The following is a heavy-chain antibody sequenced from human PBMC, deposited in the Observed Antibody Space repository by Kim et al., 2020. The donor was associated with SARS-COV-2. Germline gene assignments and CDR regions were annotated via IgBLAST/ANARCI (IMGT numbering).Heavy chain of an antibody. CDR3: ARGGLPGGFDY. Sequence: GGSLRLSCTASEITFRYWMCWVRQAPGQGLVYVSHVTFDGSATSYADSVRGRFTISRDNAKNTLYLQMNNLRAEDTAVYYCARGGLPGGFDYWGQGALVTVSS. V-gene: IGHV3-74*01. D-gene: IGHD1-1*01. CDR1: EITFRYW. J-gene: IGHJ4*02. CDR2: VTFDGSAT.